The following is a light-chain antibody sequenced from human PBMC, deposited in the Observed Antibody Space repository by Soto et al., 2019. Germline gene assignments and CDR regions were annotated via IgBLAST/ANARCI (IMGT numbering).Light chain of an antibody. CDR3: AAWDDSRSGVV. CDR2: SNS. Sequence: QSVLTQPPSASGTPGQRVTISCSGSSSNIGSNSVHWYQQLPGTAPKLLIYSNSQRPSGVPERISGSKSGTSASLAISGRRSEEEADDYCAAWDDSRSGVVFGGGTKLTVL. CDR1: SSNIGSNS. V-gene: IGLV1-47*01. J-gene: IGLJ2*01.